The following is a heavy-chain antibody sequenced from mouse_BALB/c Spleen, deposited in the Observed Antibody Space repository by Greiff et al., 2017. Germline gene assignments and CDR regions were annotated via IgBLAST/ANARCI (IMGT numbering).Heavy chain of an antibody. CDR2: ILTGSGST. Sequence: QVQLQQSGAELMKPGASVKISCKATGYTFSSYWIEWVKQRPGHGLEWIGEILTGSGSTNYNEKFKGKATFTADTSSNTAYMQLSSLTSEDSAVYYCARNLRLHLYYFDYWGQGTTLTVSS. CDR3: ARNLRLHLYYFDY. J-gene: IGHJ2*01. V-gene: IGHV1-9*01. D-gene: IGHD1-2*01. CDR1: GYTFSSYW.